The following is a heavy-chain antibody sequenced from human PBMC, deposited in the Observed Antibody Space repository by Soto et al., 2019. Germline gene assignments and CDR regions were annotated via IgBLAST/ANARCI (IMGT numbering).Heavy chain of an antibody. CDR3: AREYSYGYYYYYAMDV. Sequence: GSLRLSCAASGFTVSSNYISWVRQAPGKGLEWVSVIYSGGSTYYADSVKGRFTISRDNSKNTLYLQMNSLRAEDTAVYYCAREYSYGYYYYYAMDVWGQGTTVTVSS. CDR2: IYSGGST. CDR1: GFTVSSNY. J-gene: IGHJ6*02. D-gene: IGHD5-18*01. V-gene: IGHV3-66*01.